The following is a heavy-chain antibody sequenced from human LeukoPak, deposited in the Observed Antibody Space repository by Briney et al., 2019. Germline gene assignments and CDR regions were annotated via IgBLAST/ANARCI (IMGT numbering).Heavy chain of an antibody. V-gene: IGHV4-59*01. Sequence: SETLSLTCTVSGGSISSYYWSWIRQPPGKGLEWIGYIYYSGSTNYNPSLKSRVTISVDTSKNQFPLKLSSVTAADTAVYYCASTTGTTGGGLGAWGQGTLVTVSS. D-gene: IGHD1-7*01. CDR3: ASTTGTTGGGLGA. J-gene: IGHJ5*02. CDR2: IYYSGST. CDR1: GGSISSYY.